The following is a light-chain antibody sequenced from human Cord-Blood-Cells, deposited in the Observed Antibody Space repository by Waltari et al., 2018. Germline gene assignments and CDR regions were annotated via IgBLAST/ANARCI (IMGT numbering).Light chain of an antibody. Sequence: EIVLPQSPGTLSLSPGARATLSCRASQSVSSSYLAWYQQKPGQAPRLLIYGASSRATGIPDRFSGSGSGTDFTLTISRLEPEDFAVYYCQQYGSSPLTFGQGTKVEIK. CDR2: GAS. CDR1: QSVSSSY. J-gene: IGKJ1*01. V-gene: IGKV3-20*01. CDR3: QQYGSSPLT.